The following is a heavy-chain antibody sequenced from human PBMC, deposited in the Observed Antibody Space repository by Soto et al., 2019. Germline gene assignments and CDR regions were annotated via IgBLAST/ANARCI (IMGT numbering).Heavy chain of an antibody. Sequence: GGSLRLSCAASGFTFSSYGMHWVRQAPGKGLEWVAVISYDGSNKYYADSVKGRFTISRDNSKNTLYLQMNSLRAEDTAVYYCAKAKYYYDSSGYYYEAADYWG. D-gene: IGHD3-22*01. CDR2: ISYDGSNK. CDR3: AKAKYYYDSSGYYYEAADY. V-gene: IGHV3-30*18. CDR1: GFTFSSYG. J-gene: IGHJ4*01.